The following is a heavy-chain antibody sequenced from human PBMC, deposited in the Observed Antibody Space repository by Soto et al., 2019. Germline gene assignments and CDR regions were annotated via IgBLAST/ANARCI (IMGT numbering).Heavy chain of an antibody. Sequence: ASVKVSCKASGYTFTGYYMHWVRQAPGQGLEWMGWINPNSGGTNYAQKFQGWVTMTRDTSISTAYMELSRLRSDDTAVYYCARGVGTGDNHYFDYWGQGTLVTVSS. V-gene: IGHV1-2*04. CDR3: ARGVGTGDNHYFDY. CDR2: INPNSGGT. J-gene: IGHJ4*02. CDR1: GYTFTGYY. D-gene: IGHD7-27*01.